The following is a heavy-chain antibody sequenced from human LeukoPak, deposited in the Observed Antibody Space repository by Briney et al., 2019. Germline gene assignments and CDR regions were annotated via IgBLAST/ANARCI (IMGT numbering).Heavy chain of an antibody. D-gene: IGHD6-13*01. V-gene: IGHV3-21*01. Sequence: GALRLSCAASGFTFSSYGMSWVRQAPGKGLEFVSSISSSSSFIYYAESVKGRFTISRDNAKKSLSLQMNSLRADDTAVYYCARGYSSSWYLDWGQGTLVTVSS. CDR2: ISSSSSFI. CDR3: ARGYSSSWYLD. J-gene: IGHJ4*02. CDR1: GFTFSSYG.